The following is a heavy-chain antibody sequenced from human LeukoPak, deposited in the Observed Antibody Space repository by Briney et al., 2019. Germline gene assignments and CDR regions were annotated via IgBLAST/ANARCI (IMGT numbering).Heavy chain of an antibody. Sequence: PGGSLRLTCAASGLTFMKYSMTWVRQAPGKGLEWVSYISSSGRTIYYADSVKGRFTASRDNAKNSLYLQMNSLRAEDTGVYYCAREARYFVVGDYWGQGTLVTVSS. J-gene: IGHJ4*02. V-gene: IGHV3-48*04. CDR2: ISSSGRTI. CDR3: AREARYFVVGDY. CDR1: GLTFMKYS. D-gene: IGHD3-9*01.